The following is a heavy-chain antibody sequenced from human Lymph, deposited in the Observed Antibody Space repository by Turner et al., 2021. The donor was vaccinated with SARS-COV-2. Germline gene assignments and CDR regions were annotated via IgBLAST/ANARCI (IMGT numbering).Heavy chain of an antibody. V-gene: IGHV1-8*02. Sequence: QVQLVQSGAEVKKPGAAVKVTCQAPGYTFTSCDITWVRQATGRGLEWRGWKNPNSGNTGYAQKFQGRITMTRTTSISTAYMELSSLRSEDTAVYYCARGRYSGGGMDVWGQGTTVTVSS. CDR3: ARGRYSGGGMDV. CDR2: KNPNSGNT. CDR1: GYTFTSCD. D-gene: IGHD1-26*01. J-gene: IGHJ6*02.